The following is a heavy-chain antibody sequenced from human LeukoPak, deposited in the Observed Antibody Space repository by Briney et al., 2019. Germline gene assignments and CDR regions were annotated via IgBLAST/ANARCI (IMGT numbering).Heavy chain of an antibody. J-gene: IGHJ4*02. V-gene: IGHV4-59*08. CDR2: FYYSGST. D-gene: IGHD1/OR15-1a*01. CDR3: ARLHVLNNSVLHHFDR. Sequence: SETLSLTCTVSGGSMSAYYWSWIRQPPEKGLELIGYFYYSGSTNYNPSLKSRVSISMDTSKNQFSLRLTSVTAADTAVYYCARLHVLNNSVLHHFDRWGQGTLVTVSS. CDR1: GGSMSAYY.